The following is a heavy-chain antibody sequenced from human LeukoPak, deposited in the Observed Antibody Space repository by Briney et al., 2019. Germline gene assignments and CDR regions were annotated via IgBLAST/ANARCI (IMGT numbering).Heavy chain of an antibody. CDR1: GGSFSGYY. CDR2: ISHSGST. J-gene: IGHJ3*02. CDR3: ARYFDWPYAFDI. V-gene: IGHV4-34*01. Sequence: SETLSLTCAVYGGSFSGYYWSWNRQPPGKGLEWIGEISHSGSTNYNPSLKSRVTISLDTSKNQFSLKLTSVTAADTAVYYCARYFDWPYAFDIWGQGTVVTVSP. D-gene: IGHD3-9*01.